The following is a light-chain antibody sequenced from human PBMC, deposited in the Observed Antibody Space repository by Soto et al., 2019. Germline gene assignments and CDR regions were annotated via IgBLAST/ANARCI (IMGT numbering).Light chain of an antibody. CDR3: QQRSDWPIT. J-gene: IGKJ5*01. CDR1: QSVSSN. Sequence: EIVMTQSPGTLSVSPGERVTFSCRASQSVSSNLAWYQQKPGQAPRLLIYEASNRATGIPARFSGSGSGTDFTLTISSLEPEDFAVYYCQQRSDWPITFGQGTRLEIK. CDR2: EAS. V-gene: IGKV3-11*01.